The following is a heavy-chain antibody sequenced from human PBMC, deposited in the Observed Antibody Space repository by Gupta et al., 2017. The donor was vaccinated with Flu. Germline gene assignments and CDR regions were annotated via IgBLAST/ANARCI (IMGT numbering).Heavy chain of an antibody. Sequence: QVQLVQSGAEVKKPGSSVKVSCKASGGTFSSYAISWVRQDPGQGPEWMGGIIPIFGTANYAQKFQGRVTITADESTSTAYMELSSLRSEDTAVYYCARAKNIVVVPAAIGAFDIWGQGTMVTVSS. CDR1: GGTFSSYA. CDR2: IIPIFGTA. J-gene: IGHJ3*02. CDR3: ARAKNIVVVPAAIGAFDI. V-gene: IGHV1-69*01. D-gene: IGHD2-2*02.